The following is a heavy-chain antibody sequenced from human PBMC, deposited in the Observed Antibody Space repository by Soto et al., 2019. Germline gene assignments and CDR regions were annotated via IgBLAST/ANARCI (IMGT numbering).Heavy chain of an antibody. V-gene: IGHV4-30-2*06. CDR1: GGSISSGGYS. Sequence: KASETLSLTCTVSGGSISSGGYSWTWIRQSPGKGLEWIGHTYQSGSAYYNPSLKSRVTISVDRSKNQFSLNLTSVTAADTAVYYCARDYYGMDVWGQGTTVTVSS. CDR2: TYQSGSA. CDR3: ARDYYGMDV. J-gene: IGHJ6*02.